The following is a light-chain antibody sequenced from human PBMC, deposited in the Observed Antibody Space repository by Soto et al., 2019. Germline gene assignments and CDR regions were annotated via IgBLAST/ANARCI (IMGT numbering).Light chain of an antibody. Sequence: DIQMTQSPSSLSASVVDRVTITCRASQSISSYLNWYQQKPGKAPKLLIYDASNLETGVPSRFSGSGSGTDFTFTISSLQPEDIATYYCQQYDNLPITFGQGTRLEIK. V-gene: IGKV1-33*01. CDR3: QQYDNLPIT. CDR1: QSISSY. CDR2: DAS. J-gene: IGKJ5*01.